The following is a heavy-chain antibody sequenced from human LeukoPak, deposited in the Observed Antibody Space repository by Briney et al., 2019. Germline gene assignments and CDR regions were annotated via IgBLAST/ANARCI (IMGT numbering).Heavy chain of an antibody. CDR3: ARDSEQRTGDWYFHY. D-gene: IGHD2-21*02. CDR2: IIPIFGTA. V-gene: IGHV1-69*13. CDR1: GGTFSSYA. Sequence: GASVKVSCKASGGTFSSYAISWVRQAPGQGLEWMGGIIPIFGTANYAQKFQGRVTITADESTSTAYMELSSLRSEDTAVYYCARDSEQRTGDWYFHYWGQGTLVTVSS. J-gene: IGHJ4*02.